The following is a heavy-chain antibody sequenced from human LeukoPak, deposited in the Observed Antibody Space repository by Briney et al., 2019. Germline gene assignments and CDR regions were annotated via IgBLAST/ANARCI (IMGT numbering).Heavy chain of an antibody. CDR1: GYSFSDFY. Sequence: ASVKVSCKSSGYSFSDFYIHWVRQAPGQGLEWMGWINPNSGGSNSAQTFHGRVTMTRDTSINTAYMELSGLSSDDTAVYYCARDRVVTAVRNHFHYWGRGTLVTVSS. J-gene: IGHJ4*02. V-gene: IGHV1-2*02. D-gene: IGHD2-21*02. CDR3: ARDRVVTAVRNHFHY. CDR2: INPNSGGS.